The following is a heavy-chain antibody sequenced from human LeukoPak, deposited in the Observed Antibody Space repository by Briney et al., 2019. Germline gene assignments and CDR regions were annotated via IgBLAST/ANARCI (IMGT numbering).Heavy chain of an antibody. Sequence: PSETLSLTCTVSGGSISSYYWSWIRQPAGKGLEWIGRIYTSGSTNYNPSLKSRVTMSVDTSKNQFSLKLSSVTAADTAVYYCARDPTYYDFWSGYSAADYWGQGTLVAVSS. D-gene: IGHD3-3*01. CDR1: GGSISSYY. CDR3: ARDPTYYDFWSGYSAADY. V-gene: IGHV4-4*07. CDR2: IYTSGST. J-gene: IGHJ4*02.